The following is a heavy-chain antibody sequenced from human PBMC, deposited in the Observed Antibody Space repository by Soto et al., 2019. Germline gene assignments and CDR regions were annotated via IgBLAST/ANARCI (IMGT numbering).Heavy chain of an antibody. D-gene: IGHD1-1*01. V-gene: IGHV3-11*03. Sequence: PGGSLRLSCVASGFDFSDFHISWVRQAPGKRLEWISYISSSLGHTDYAESVKGRFTISRDNAKSSVFLEMSDLRSDDTAVYYCAANWNFGLNFWGQGTLVTVSS. CDR1: GFDFSDFH. CDR3: AANWNFGLNF. J-gene: IGHJ4*02. CDR2: ISSSLGHT.